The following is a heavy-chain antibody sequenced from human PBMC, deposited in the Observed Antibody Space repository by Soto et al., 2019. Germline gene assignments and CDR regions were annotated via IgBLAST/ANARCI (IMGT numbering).Heavy chain of an antibody. D-gene: IGHD2-2*01. CDR3: ARGTREGGDCSSTSCHDSRGFDP. J-gene: IGHJ5*02. CDR2: INPNSGGT. Sequence: ASVKVSCKASGYTFTGYYMHWVRQAPGQGLEWMGWINPNSGGTNYAQKFQGWVTMTRDTSISTAYMELSRLRSDDTAVYYCARGTREGGDCSSTSCHDSRGFDPWGQGTLVTVSS. V-gene: IGHV1-2*04. CDR1: GYTFTGYY.